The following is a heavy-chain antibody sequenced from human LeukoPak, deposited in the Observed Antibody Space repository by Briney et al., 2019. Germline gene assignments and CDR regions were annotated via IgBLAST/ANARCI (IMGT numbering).Heavy chain of an antibody. V-gene: IGHV4-59*12. D-gene: IGHD1-26*01. CDR1: GGFISSYY. CDR3: ARDGEVGATGYYFDY. Sequence: SETLSLTCTVSGGFISSYYWSWIRQPPGKGLEWVGNIYYCWSTHYHPSLKSGVAISLDRSKNHFSLRLSPVTAADAAGYYCARDGEVGATGYYFDYWGQGTLVTVSS. CDR2: IYYCWST. J-gene: IGHJ4*02.